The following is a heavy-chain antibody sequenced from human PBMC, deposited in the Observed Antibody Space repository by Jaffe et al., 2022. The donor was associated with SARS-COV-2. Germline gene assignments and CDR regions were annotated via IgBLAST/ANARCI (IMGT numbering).Heavy chain of an antibody. Sequence: EVQLVESGGGLVQPGGSLRLSCAASGFTFSSYAMSWVRQAPGKGLEWVSAISGSGGSTYYADSVKGRFTISRDNSKNTLYLQMNSLRAEDTAVYYCAKDRVGSGWYGNYYYYYMDVWGKGTTVTVSS. CDR1: GFTFSSYA. J-gene: IGHJ6*03. CDR2: ISGSGGST. V-gene: IGHV3-23*04. D-gene: IGHD6-19*01. CDR3: AKDRVGSGWYGNYYYYYMDV.